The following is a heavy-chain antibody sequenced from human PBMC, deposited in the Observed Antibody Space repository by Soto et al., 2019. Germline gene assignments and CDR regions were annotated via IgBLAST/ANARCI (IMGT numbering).Heavy chain of an antibody. CDR3: AKGIGYRYDGPYYYGMDV. CDR2: ISYDGSNK. V-gene: IGHV3-30*18. D-gene: IGHD5-18*01. Sequence: GGSLRLSCAASGFTFSSYGMHWVRQAPGKGLEWVAVISYDGSNKYYADSVKGRFTISRDNSKNTLYLQMNSLRAEDTAVYYCAKGIGYRYDGPYYYGMDVWGQGTTVTVSS. J-gene: IGHJ6*02. CDR1: GFTFSSYG.